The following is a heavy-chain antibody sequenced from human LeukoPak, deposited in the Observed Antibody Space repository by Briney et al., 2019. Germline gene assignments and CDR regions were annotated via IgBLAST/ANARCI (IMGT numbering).Heavy chain of an antibody. D-gene: IGHD1-26*01. CDR3: ARDHSGNYYYGMDV. CDR2: IRSASNSI. CDR1: GFTFSSYA. J-gene: IGHJ6*02. V-gene: IGHV3-48*04. Sequence: GGSLRLSCAASGFTFSSYAMSWVRQAPGKGLEWVSYIRSASNSIYYADSVKGRFTISRDNAKNSLYLQMNSLRAEDTAVYYCARDHSGNYYYGMDVWGQGTTVTVSS.